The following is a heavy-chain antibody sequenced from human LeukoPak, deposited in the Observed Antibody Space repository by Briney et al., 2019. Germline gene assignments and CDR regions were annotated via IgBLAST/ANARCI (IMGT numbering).Heavy chain of an antibody. CDR1: GGSISSGSYY. CDR3: ARQGSGYPYYYYYYMDV. V-gene: IGHV4-39*01. CDR2: IYYSGST. Sequence: SETLSLTCTVSGGSISSGSYYWGWIRQPPGKGLEWIGSIYYSGSTYYNPSLKSRVTISVDTSKNQFSLKLSSVTAADTAVYYCARQGSGYPYYYYYYMDVWGKGTTVTVSS. J-gene: IGHJ6*03. D-gene: IGHD3-22*01.